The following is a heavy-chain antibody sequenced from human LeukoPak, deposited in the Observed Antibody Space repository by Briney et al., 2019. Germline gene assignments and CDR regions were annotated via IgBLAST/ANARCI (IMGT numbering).Heavy chain of an antibody. CDR3: ARSRAFNSGAFDP. CDR2: TYNGVNT. V-gene: IGHV4-61*01. CDR1: GASVSSASY. D-gene: IGHD1-26*01. Sequence: PSETLSLTCTVSGASVSSASYWTWIRQPPGKGVEWIAHTYNGVNTNYNPSLKSRVTISVDTSKNQFSLRLNSVTAADTAVYYCARSRAFNSGAFDPWGQGSLVTVSS. J-gene: IGHJ5*02.